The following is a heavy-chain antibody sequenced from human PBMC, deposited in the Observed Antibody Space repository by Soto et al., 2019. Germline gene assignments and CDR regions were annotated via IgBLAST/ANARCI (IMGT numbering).Heavy chain of an antibody. CDR1: GFSLSTSGMC. CDR3: GRSRVAAAATAPVYG. V-gene: IGHV2-70*13. J-gene: IGHJ6*04. Sequence: SGPTLVNPTQTLTLTCTFSGFSLSTSGMCVSWIRQPPGQALEWLALLAWDDDTYYRTSLQTRLTISKDTAKDQVVLTMTNFDPVDTVSYYCGRSRVAAAATAPVYGWGEWVTFTVSS. CDR2: LAWDDDT. D-gene: IGHD6-13*01.